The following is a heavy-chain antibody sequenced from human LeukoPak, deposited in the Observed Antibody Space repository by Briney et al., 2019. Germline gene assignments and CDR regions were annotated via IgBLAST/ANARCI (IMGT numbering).Heavy chain of an antibody. CDR2: IYYSGSI. CDR3: ARVSDGQIDRHFDY. Sequence: PSETLSLTCTVSGGSISSYYWSWIRQPPGKGLEWIGYIYYSGSINYNPSLKSRVTISVDTSKNQFSLKLSSVTAADTAVYYCARVSDGQIDRHFDYWGQGTLVTVSS. D-gene: IGHD3-16*02. V-gene: IGHV4-59*01. J-gene: IGHJ4*02. CDR1: GGSISSYY.